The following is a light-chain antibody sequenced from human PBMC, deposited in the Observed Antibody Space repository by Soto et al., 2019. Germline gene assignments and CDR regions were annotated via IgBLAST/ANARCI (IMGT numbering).Light chain of an antibody. V-gene: IGLV2-14*01. CDR2: DVS. CDR1: SSDIGAYNY. CDR3: SSYTSSNTPYV. J-gene: IGLJ1*01. Sequence: QSALTQSASVSGSPGQSITISCTGTSSDIGAYNYVSWYQQHPGKAPKVMIHDVSNRPSGVSSRFSGSKSGNTASLTISGLQAEAEADYYCSSYTSSNTPYVFGTGTKLTVL.